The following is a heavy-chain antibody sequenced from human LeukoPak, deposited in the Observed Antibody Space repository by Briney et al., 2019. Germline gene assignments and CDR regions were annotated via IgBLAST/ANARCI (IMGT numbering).Heavy chain of an antibody. CDR1: GGSISNYY. CDR2: FYARGNT. CDR3: ARGFRGDNFDY. Sequence: PSETLSLTCNVSGGSISNYYWNWIRQPAGKGLEWIGRFYARGNTNYNPSLKSRVTMSVDTSKNQFSLKLSSVTAADTAVYYCARGFRGDNFDYWGQGTLVTVSS. V-gene: IGHV4-4*07. J-gene: IGHJ4*02. D-gene: IGHD7-27*01.